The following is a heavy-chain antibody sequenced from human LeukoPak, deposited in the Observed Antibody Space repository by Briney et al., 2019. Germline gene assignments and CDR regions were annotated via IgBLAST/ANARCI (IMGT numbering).Heavy chain of an antibody. CDR1: GDSVSTNTAA. CDR2: TYYRSKWYN. Sequence: SQTLSLTCAISGDSVSTNTAAWNWIRQSPSRGLEWLGRTYYRSKWYNDYAVSVKSRITINPDTSKNQFSLHLNSVAPEDTAVYYCARDVEMATDYWGQGTLVTVSS. D-gene: IGHD5-24*01. V-gene: IGHV6-1*01. CDR3: ARDVEMATDY. J-gene: IGHJ4*02.